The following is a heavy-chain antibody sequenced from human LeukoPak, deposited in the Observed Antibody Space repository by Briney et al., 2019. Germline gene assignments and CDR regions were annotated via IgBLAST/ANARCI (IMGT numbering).Heavy chain of an antibody. J-gene: IGHJ5*02. CDR3: ARWGIGDYSSSRPWSRGFDP. V-gene: IGHV1-2*02. CDR1: GYTFTGYY. CDR2: INPNSGGT. D-gene: IGHD6-13*01. Sequence: GASVKVSCKASGYTFTGYYMYWVRQAPGQGLEWMGWINPNSGGTNYAQKFQGRVTMTRDTSISTAYMELSRLRSDDTAVYYCARWGIGDYSSSRPWSRGFDPWGQGTLVTVSS.